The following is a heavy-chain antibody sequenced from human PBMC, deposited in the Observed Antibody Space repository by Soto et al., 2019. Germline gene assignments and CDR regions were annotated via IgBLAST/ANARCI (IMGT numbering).Heavy chain of an antibody. CDR3: ARGGITGTTDYYYYMDV. CDR2: INHSGST. CDR1: GGSLSGYY. Sequence: QVQLQQWGAGLLKPSETLSLTCAVYGGSLSGYYWSWIRQPPGKGLEWIGEINHSGSTNYNPSLKSRVTISVDTSKNQFSLKLSSVTAADTAVYYCARGGITGTTDYYYYMDVWGKGTTVTVSS. V-gene: IGHV4-34*01. D-gene: IGHD1-7*01. J-gene: IGHJ6*03.